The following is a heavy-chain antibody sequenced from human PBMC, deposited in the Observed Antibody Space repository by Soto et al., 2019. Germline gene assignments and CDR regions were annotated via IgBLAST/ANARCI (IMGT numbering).Heavy chain of an antibody. J-gene: IGHJ3*02. CDR1: GGSISGSSFY. CDR3: ARASLAPAVVHEAFDM. CDR2: IYYSGTI. Sequence: QLQLQGSGPGLVKPSETLSLTCSVCGGSISGSSFYWAWIRQPPGKGLEWIGSIYYSGTIYYNPSLKGLVSISADKSKNEFSLRLSSVTAADAAGYYCARASLAPAVVHEAFDMWGQGTMVTVSS. D-gene: IGHD2-2*01. V-gene: IGHV4-39*01.